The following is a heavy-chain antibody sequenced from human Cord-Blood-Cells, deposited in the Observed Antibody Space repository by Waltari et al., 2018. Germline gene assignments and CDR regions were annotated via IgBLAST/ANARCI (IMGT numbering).Heavy chain of an antibody. V-gene: IGHV3-33*01. CDR3: ARVRCSSTSCYYYYYGMDV. CDR2: IWYDGSNK. Sequence: GLEWVAVIWYDGSNKYYADSVKGRFTISRDNSKNTLYLQMNSLRAEDTAVYYCARVRCSSTSCYYYYYGMDVWGQGTTVTVSS. D-gene: IGHD2-2*01. J-gene: IGHJ6*02.